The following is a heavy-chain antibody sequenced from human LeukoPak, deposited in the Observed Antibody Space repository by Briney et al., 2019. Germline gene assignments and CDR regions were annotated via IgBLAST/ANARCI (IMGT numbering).Heavy chain of an antibody. CDR1: GGTFSSYA. CDR3: ARDSTAVAGGNWFDP. D-gene: IGHD6-19*01. J-gene: IGHJ5*02. CDR2: IIPIFGIA. Sequence: ASVKVSCKASGGTFSSYAISWVRQAPGQGLEWMGRIIPIFGIANYAQKFQGGVTITADKSTSTAYMELSSLRSEDTAVYYCARDSTAVAGGNWFDPWGQGTLVTVSS. V-gene: IGHV1-69*04.